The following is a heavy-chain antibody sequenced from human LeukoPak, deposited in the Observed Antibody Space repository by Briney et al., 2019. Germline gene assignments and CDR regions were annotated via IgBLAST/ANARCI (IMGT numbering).Heavy chain of an antibody. J-gene: IGHJ4*02. Sequence: PSETLSLTCAVSGGSFSGYYWSWIRQPPGKGLEWIGETNHSGSTNYNPSLKSRVTISVDTSKNQFSLKLSSVTAADTAVYFCARGWACSGTSCYKFDYWGQGTLVTVSS. CDR1: GGSFSGYY. V-gene: IGHV4-34*01. CDR3: ARGWACSGTSCYKFDY. D-gene: IGHD2-2*02. CDR2: TNHSGST.